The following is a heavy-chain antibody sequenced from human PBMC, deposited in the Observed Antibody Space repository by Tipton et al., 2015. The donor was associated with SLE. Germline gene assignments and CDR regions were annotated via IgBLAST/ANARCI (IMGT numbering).Heavy chain of an antibody. D-gene: IGHD3-10*01. Sequence: TLSLTCTVSGGSISSYYWSWIRQPPGKGLEWIGYIYYSGTTKYNPSPKSRVTISVDSSNNQFSLRLSSVTAADTAIYYCARDSSGMGYYWFDPWGQGTLVTVSS. V-gene: IGHV4-59*01. CDR2: IYYSGTT. CDR3: ARDSSGMGYYWFDP. J-gene: IGHJ5*02. CDR1: GGSISSYY.